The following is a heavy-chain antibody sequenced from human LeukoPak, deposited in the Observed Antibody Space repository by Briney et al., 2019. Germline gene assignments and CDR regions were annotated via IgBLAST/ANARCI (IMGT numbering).Heavy chain of an antibody. Sequence: PGGSLRLSCAASEFSVGSNYMTWVRQAPGKGLEWVSLIYSGGSTYYADSVKGRFTISRDNAKNSLYLQMNSLRAEDTAVYYCARVISVAGYDYWGQGTLVTVSS. D-gene: IGHD6-19*01. J-gene: IGHJ4*02. V-gene: IGHV3-66*01. CDR3: ARVISVAGYDY. CDR2: IYSGGST. CDR1: EFSVGSNY.